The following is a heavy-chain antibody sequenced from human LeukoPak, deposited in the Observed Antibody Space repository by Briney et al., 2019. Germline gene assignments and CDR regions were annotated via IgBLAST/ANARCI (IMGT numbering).Heavy chain of an antibody. CDR3: ARGGTYLFDY. J-gene: IGHJ4*02. D-gene: IGHD1-26*01. CDR2: TYYRSKWYN. V-gene: IGHV6-1*01. Sequence: SQTLSLTCAISGDSVSSNSAAWTWIRQSPPRGLEWLGRTYYRSKWYNDYAVSVKSRITINPDTSKNQFSLQLNSVTAEDTAVYYCARGGTYLFDYWGQGTLVTVSS. CDR1: GDSVSSNSAA.